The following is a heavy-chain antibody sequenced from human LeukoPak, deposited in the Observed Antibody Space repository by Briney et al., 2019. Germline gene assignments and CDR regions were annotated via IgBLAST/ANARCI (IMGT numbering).Heavy chain of an antibody. Sequence: PSETLWLTCTVSVCGISSSSDYWGRIRQPPGEGLEGIGRIYYSGSTYYNPSLKSRVTISVDTSKNQFSLKLSSVTAADTAVYYCASNANWGSKGYYYYYMDVWGKGTTVTVSS. J-gene: IGHJ6*03. CDR3: ASNANWGSKGYYYYYMDV. D-gene: IGHD7-27*01. V-gene: IGHV4-39*01. CDR2: IYYSGST. CDR1: VCGISSSSDY.